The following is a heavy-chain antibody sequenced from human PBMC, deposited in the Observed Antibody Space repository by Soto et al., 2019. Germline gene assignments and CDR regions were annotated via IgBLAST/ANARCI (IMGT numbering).Heavy chain of an antibody. V-gene: IGHV2-5*02. Sequence: QITLKESGPTLVKPKQTLTLTCSFSGFSLSTRGVGVGWIRQPPGKALEWLALIYWDDEKRYSPSLKSRLTITKDTSKNQVVLTMTNMDPVDTGTYYCVHRRDRSWNNWFDPWGQGTLVTVSS. CDR1: GFSLSTRGVG. D-gene: IGHD6-13*01. CDR3: VHRRDRSWNNWFDP. J-gene: IGHJ5*02. CDR2: IYWDDEK.